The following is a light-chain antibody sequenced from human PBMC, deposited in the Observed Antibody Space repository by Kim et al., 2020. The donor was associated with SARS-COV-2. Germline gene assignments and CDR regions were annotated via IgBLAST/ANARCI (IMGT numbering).Light chain of an antibody. CDR1: ELGGKH. Sequence: VAPGPTASITCYAIELGGKHDSWYQQKQGQSPVVVIYQDNQRPSGIPERFSGSNSGNTATMTISGTQAMDEADYYCQAWDSSTWVFGGGTQLTVL. V-gene: IGLV3-1*01. CDR3: QAWDSSTWV. CDR2: QDN. J-gene: IGLJ3*02.